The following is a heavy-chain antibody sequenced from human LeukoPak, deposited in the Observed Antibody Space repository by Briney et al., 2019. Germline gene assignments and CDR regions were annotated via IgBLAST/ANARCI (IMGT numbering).Heavy chain of an antibody. J-gene: IGHJ4*02. CDR3: ARDPPAVAANTYG. D-gene: IGHD6-6*01. CDR1: GFTVSNNY. Sequence: GGSLRLSCAASGFTVSNNYMRWLRQAPGKGLEWVSLIYRGGDTYYAHAVKGIFTISRDGSKNMLYLQMDSLRAEDTAIYYCARDPPAVAANTYGWGQGTLVTVSS. V-gene: IGHV3-66*01. CDR2: IYRGGDT.